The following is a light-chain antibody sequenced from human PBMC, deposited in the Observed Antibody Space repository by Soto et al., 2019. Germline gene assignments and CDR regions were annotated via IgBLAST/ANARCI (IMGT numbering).Light chain of an antibody. CDR1: SSNIGSNY. Sequence: QSVLTQPPSASGTPGQRVTISCSGSSSNIGSNYVYWYQQVPGTAPRLLMYRASQRPSGVPDRFSGSKSGTSASLAISGLRSEDEADYYRAAWDDTLNGLVFGGGTKLTVL. CDR3: AAWDDTLNGLV. V-gene: IGLV1-47*01. J-gene: IGLJ2*01. CDR2: RAS.